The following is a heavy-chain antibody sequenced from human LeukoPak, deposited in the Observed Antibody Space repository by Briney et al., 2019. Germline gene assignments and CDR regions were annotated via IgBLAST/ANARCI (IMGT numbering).Heavy chain of an antibody. CDR3: ARGIRSPLFDY. J-gene: IGHJ4*02. D-gene: IGHD3-16*01. CDR2: INPTGTGT. CDR1: GYTFSNYY. Sequence: ASVKVSCKASGYTFSNYYMHWVRQAPGQGLEWMGLINPTGTGTNYAQKFRGRVTLTRDTSTTTVYMELSSLRSDDSAVYYCARGIRSPLFDYWGLGTLVTVSP. V-gene: IGHV1-46*01.